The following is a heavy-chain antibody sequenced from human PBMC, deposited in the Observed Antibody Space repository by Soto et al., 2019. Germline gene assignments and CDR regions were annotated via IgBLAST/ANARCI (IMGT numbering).Heavy chain of an antibody. CDR3: ARDSGLYYYYGMDV. CDR1: GVTFSSYG. D-gene: IGHD3-10*01. V-gene: IGHV3-33*01. J-gene: IGHJ6*02. CDR2: IWYDGSNK. Sequence: PGGSLRLSCAASGVTFSSYGMHWVRQAPGKGLEWVAVIWYDGSNKYYADSVKGRFTISRDNSKNTLYLQMNSLRAEDTAVYYCARDSGLYYYYGMDVWGQGTTVTVSS.